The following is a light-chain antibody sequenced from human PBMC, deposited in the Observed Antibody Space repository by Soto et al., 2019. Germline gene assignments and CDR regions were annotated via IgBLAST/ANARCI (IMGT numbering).Light chain of an antibody. V-gene: IGLV1-40*01. CDR3: QSYDSSLSGWV. J-gene: IGLJ3*02. CDR2: GNS. CDR1: SSNIGAGYD. Sequence: QSVLTQPPSVSGAPGQRVTISCTGSSSNIGAGYDVHWYQQLPGTAPKLLIYGNSNRPSGVPDRFSGSKSGTSASLAIPGLQAEDEADYLCQSYDSSLSGWVFGGGTKLTVL.